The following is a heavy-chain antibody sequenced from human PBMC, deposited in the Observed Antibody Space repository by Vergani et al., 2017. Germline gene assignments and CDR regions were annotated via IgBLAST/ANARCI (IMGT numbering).Heavy chain of an antibody. D-gene: IGHD4-17*01. J-gene: IGHJ4*02. CDR3: AKDLRYGALNGRVY. CDR1: GFTFSSDA. V-gene: IGHV3-23*01. Sequence: EVQRLESGGGLVQPGGSLTLPCAASGFTFSSDAMSWARQAPGKGLEWVSAISGSGGSTYSADPVTGRLTISTDNSKNTLYLQMNSLGAEDTAVYYCAKDLRYGALNGRVYWGQGTLVTVSS. CDR2: ISGSGGST.